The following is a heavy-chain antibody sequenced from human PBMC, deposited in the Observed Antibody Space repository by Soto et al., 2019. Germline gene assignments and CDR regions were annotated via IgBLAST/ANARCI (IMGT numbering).Heavy chain of an antibody. CDR3: VRQGIDYLHGLVDV. Sequence: QVQLQQSGPRLVKPSETLSLTCTVSSGPDSSHNWGWIRQPPGRGLEWIGYVYYTGDTAYNPSLRGRVTISADTSVNDISLTLNSVTAADTAVYYCVRQGIDYLHGLVDVWGQGTTVSVS. V-gene: IGHV4-59*08. J-gene: IGHJ6*02. CDR2: VYYTGDT. CDR1: SGPDSSHN. D-gene: IGHD4-17*01.